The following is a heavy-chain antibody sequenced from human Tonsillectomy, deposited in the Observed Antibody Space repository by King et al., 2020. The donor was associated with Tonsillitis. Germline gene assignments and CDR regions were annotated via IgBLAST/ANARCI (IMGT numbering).Heavy chain of an antibody. CDR2: VRPQITTGAT. CDR3: TRHRPPPDCSGDNCYADGFDI. V-gene: IGHV3-73*01. Sequence: VQLVESGGGLVQPGGFLKLYCAASGFIFSDSTMHWGLQASGKVLEFVFSVRPQITTGATAYAASVEGRFPISRDDSRKTTYLQMSSRKTDDTAVYYCTRHRPPPDCSGDNCYADGFDIWGQGTMVTVSS. CDR1: GFIFSDST. D-gene: IGHD2-15*01. J-gene: IGHJ3*02.